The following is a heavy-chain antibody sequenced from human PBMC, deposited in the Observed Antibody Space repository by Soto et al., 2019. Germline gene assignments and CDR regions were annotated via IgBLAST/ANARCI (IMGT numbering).Heavy chain of an antibody. Sequence: PSETLSLTCAVYGGSFSGYYWSWIRQPPGKGLEWIGEINHSGSTNYNPSLKSRVTISVDTSKNQFSLKLSSVTAADTAVYYCASQYMVRGVIGYYYYYGMDVWGQGTTVTVSS. CDR2: INHSGST. D-gene: IGHD3-10*01. J-gene: IGHJ6*02. V-gene: IGHV4-34*01. CDR3: ASQYMVRGVIGYYYYYGMDV. CDR1: GGSFSGYY.